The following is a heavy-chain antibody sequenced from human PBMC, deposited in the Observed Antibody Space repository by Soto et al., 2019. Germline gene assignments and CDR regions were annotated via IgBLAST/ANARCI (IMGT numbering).Heavy chain of an antibody. J-gene: IGHJ6*02. CDR3: ARHVPAAGYYYGMDV. CDR1: GGTFSSYA. CDR2: IIPIFGTA. Sequence: QVQLVQSGAEVKKAGSSVKVSCKASGGTFSSYAISWVRQAPGQGLEWMGGIIPIFGTANYAQKFQGRVTITADESASTADMALTSLRSEHTAVYYYARHVPAAGYYYGMDVWGQGTTVTVSS. V-gene: IGHV1-69*12. D-gene: IGHD2-2*01.